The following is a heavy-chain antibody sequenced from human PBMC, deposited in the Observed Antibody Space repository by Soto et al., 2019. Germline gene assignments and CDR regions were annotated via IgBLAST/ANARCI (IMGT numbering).Heavy chain of an antibody. CDR2: TYYSGST. V-gene: IGHV4-31*03. Sequence: SSETLSLTCTVSGGSISSGGYYWSWIRQHPGKGLEWIGYTYYSGSTYYNPSLKSRVTISVDTSKNQFSLKLSSVTAADTAVYYCARDLFEGGWYVFDYWGQGTLVTVSS. D-gene: IGHD6-19*01. CDR1: GGSISSGGYY. J-gene: IGHJ4*02. CDR3: ARDLFEGGWYVFDY.